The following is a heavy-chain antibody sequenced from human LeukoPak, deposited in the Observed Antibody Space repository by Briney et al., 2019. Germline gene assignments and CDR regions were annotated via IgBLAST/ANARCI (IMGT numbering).Heavy chain of an antibody. V-gene: IGHV3-23*01. CDR2: ISDSGGTT. J-gene: IGHJ4*02. D-gene: IGHD6-19*01. Sequence: GGSLRLSCVASGFTFSNLAMGWVRQAPAEGLGWGSVISDSGGTTYYADSAKGRLTISRDNSRNTLYLPTNSLGVEDTAVYSCAKDARRSSGWYFFAHWGQGTLVTVSS. CDR3: AKDARRSSGWYFFAH. CDR1: GFTFSNLA.